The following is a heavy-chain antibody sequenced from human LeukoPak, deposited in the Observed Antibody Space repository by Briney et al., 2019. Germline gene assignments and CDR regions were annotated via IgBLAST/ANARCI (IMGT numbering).Heavy chain of an antibody. V-gene: IGHV4-4*07. CDR1: GGSINNYY. CDR3: ARGRYCSADICSGGDAFDI. CDR2: IYTRGST. Sequence: SETLSLTCTVSGGSINNYYWSWIRQPAGKGLEWIGRIYTRGSTNYNPSFKSRVTMSVDTSKNQFSLKLSSVTAADTAVYYCARGRYCSADICSGGDAFDIRGQGTMVSVSS. J-gene: IGHJ3*02. D-gene: IGHD2-15*01.